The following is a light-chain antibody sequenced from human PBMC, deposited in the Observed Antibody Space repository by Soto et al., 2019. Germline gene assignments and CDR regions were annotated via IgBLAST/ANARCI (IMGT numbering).Light chain of an antibody. J-gene: IGKJ4*01. Sequence: EIVLTQSPGTLSLSPGERATLSCRASQTVSSNYLVWYQQKPGQAPRLLIYGASSRATGIPDRFSGSGSGTDFTLTISRLEPEDFAVYYCQQYGSSLFTFGEGPRWIS. V-gene: IGKV3-20*01. CDR1: QTVSSNY. CDR3: QQYGSSLFT. CDR2: GAS.